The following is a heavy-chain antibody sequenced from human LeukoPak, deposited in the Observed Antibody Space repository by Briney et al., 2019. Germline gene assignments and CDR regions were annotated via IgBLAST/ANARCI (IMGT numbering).Heavy chain of an antibody. CDR3: ATNYYDSSGYYSIDY. Sequence: ASVKVSCKASGYTCTRYGISWVRQAPGHGLEWMGWINTYNGNTDYAQKLQGRVTMTTDTSTSTAYMELRSLRSDDTALYYCATNYYDSSGYYSIDYWGQGTLVTVSS. D-gene: IGHD3-22*01. CDR2: INTYNGNT. CDR1: GYTCTRYG. V-gene: IGHV1-18*01. J-gene: IGHJ4*02.